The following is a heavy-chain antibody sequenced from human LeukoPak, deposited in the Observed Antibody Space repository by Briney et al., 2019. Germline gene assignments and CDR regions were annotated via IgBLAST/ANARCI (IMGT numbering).Heavy chain of an antibody. Sequence: ASVKVSCKASGGTFSSYAISWVRQAPGQGLEWMGRIIPIPGIANYAQKFQGRVTITADKSTSTAYMELSSLRSEDTAVYYCAREVRPVYSGYVGWGQGTLVTVSS. CDR3: AREVRPVYSGYVG. V-gene: IGHV1-69*04. J-gene: IGHJ4*02. CDR1: GGTFSSYA. CDR2: IIPIPGIA. D-gene: IGHD5-12*01.